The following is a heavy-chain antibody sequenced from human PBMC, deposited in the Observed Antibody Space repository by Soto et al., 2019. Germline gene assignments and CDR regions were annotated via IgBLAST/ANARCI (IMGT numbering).Heavy chain of an antibody. J-gene: IGHJ4*02. CDR3: ARDLIPGYSGYDLFDY. V-gene: IGHV3-21*01. CDR2: ISSSSSYI. CDR1: GFTFSSYS. D-gene: IGHD5-12*01. Sequence: PGGSLRLSCAASGFTFSSYSMNWVRQAPGKGLEWVSSISSSSSYIYYADSVKGRFTISRDNAKNSLYLQMNSLRAEDTAVYYCARDLIPGYSGYDLFDYWGQGTLVTVSS.